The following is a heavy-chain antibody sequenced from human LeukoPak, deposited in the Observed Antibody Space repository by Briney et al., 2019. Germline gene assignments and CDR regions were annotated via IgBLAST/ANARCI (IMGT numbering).Heavy chain of an antibody. V-gene: IGHV4-30-2*01. CDR1: GGSISSGGYS. J-gene: IGHJ5*02. Sequence: SQTLSLTCAVSGGSISSGGYSWRWIRQPPGKGLEWIGYIYHSGSTYYNPSLKSRVTISVDRSKNQFSLKLSSVTAADTAVYYCARGVGSAGYYFGVRWFDPWGQGTLVTVSS. D-gene: IGHD3-9*01. CDR2: IYHSGST. CDR3: ARGVGSAGYYFGVRWFDP.